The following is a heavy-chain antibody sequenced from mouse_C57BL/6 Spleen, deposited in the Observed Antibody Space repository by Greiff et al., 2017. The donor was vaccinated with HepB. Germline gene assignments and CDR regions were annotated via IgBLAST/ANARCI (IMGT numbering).Heavy chain of an antibody. CDR1: GYTFTSYW. CDR3: ARWTAQATGGDY. Sequence: QVQLQQPGAELVKPGASVKLSCKASGYTFTSYWMHWVKQRPGQGLEWIGMIHPNSGSTNYNEKFKSKATLTVDKSSSTAYMQLSSLTSEDSAVYYCARWTAQATGGDYWGQGPSVTVSS. D-gene: IGHD3-2*02. V-gene: IGHV1-64*01. CDR2: IHPNSGST. J-gene: IGHJ4*01.